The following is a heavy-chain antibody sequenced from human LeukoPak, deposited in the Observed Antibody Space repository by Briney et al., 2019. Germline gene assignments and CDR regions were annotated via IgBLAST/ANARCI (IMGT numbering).Heavy chain of an antibody. V-gene: IGHV5-51*01. CDR3: ARHNNWGFDY. J-gene: IGHJ4*02. D-gene: IGHD7-27*01. CDR1: GYRFASYW. CDR2: IHPNDDST. Sequence: GESLKISCKVSGYRFASYWIGWVRQVSEKGLEWMGIIHPNDDSTIYSPSFQGQVTISADKSISTAYLQWSTLKASDTAIYYCARHNNWGFDYWDRGTLVTVSS.